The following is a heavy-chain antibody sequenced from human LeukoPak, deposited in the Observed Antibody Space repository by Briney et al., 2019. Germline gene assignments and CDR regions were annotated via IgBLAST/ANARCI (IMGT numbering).Heavy chain of an antibody. Sequence: ASVKVSCKTSGYTFSDYGLNWVRQAPGQGLEWMGWISAYNGHTNYAQKLQGRVTMTTDTSTSTAYMELRSLRSDDTAVYYCVIPDYEQALGWGQGTLATVSS. CDR2: ISAYNGHT. D-gene: IGHD4-17*01. V-gene: IGHV1-18*01. CDR3: VIPDYEQALG. J-gene: IGHJ4*02. CDR1: GYTFSDYG.